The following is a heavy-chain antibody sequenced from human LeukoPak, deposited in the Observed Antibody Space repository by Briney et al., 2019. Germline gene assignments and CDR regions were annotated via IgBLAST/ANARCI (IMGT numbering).Heavy chain of an antibody. CDR3: AEDTRANPGVDY. Sequence: GGSLTLSCAASGFTFSSYGMHWVRQAPGKGLEWVAFIRYDGSNKYYADSVKGRFTISRDDSKNTLYLQMNSLRAEDTAVYYCAEDTRANPGVDYWGQGTLVTVSS. D-gene: IGHD2-2*01. V-gene: IGHV3-30*02. CDR2: IRYDGSNK. J-gene: IGHJ4*02. CDR1: GFTFSSYG.